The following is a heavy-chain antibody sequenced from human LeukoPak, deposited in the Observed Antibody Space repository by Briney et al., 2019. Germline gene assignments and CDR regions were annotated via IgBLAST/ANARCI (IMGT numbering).Heavy chain of an antibody. D-gene: IGHD3-10*02. J-gene: IGHJ6*04. V-gene: IGHV3-48*04. CDR3: AELGITMIGGV. CDR1: GFTFSGAW. CDR2: ISSSGSTI. Sequence: GGSLRLSCTASGFTFSGAWMTWVRQAPGKGLEWVSYISSSGSTIYYADSVKGRFTISRDNAKNSLYLQMNSLRAEDTAVYYCAELGITMIGGVWGKGATVTISS.